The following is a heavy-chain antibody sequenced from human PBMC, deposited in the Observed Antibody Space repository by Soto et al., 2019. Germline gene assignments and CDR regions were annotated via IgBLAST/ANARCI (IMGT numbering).Heavy chain of an antibody. V-gene: IGHV3-30*04. J-gene: IGHJ4*02. Sequence: GGSLRLCCAASGFIIGNYVMHCVRRAPGKGLEWVAAVPHDVEFKYYADSVKGRFTISRDDSKNTVYLQMDSLTIEDAAVYYFAREGGEFGAYNTSPDYWGQGTLVTVSS. CDR1: GFIIGNYV. CDR3: AREGGEFGAYNTSPDY. D-gene: IGHD1-1*01. CDR2: VPHDVEFK.